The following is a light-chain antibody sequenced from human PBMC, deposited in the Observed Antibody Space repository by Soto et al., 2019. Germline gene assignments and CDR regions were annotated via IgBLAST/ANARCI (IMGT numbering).Light chain of an antibody. V-gene: IGKV4-1*01. J-gene: IGKJ1*01. CDR1: QSVLYTFSNKNN. Sequence: DIVMTQSPDSLAVSLGESSPINCRSSQSVLYTFSNKNNLAWYQQEPGQPPKLLIYWASTRESGVPDRFSGSGSGTDFTLTISSLQAEDVAVYFCQQYYSTPWTFGQGTKVEIK. CDR3: QQYYSTPWT. CDR2: WAS.